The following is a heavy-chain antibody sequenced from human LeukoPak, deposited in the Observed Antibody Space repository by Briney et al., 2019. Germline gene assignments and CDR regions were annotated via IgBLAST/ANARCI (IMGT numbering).Heavy chain of an antibody. J-gene: IGHJ4*02. CDR1: AASISSGRYF. CDR2: ISYSANT. V-gene: IGHV4-39*01. D-gene: IGHD3-3*01. CDR3: ARQDLWSGYYYDY. Sequence: SENLSPTWTVAAASISSGRYFWGWIRHPPGKGLGWIGNISYSANTSYNPSLKIRVAISINTSKIQFSLKLSSVTAADTAVYFCARQDLWSGYYYDYWGQGTLVTVSS.